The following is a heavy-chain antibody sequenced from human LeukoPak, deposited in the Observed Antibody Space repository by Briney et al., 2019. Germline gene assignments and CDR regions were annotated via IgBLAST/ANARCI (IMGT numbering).Heavy chain of an antibody. D-gene: IGHD3-22*01. J-gene: IGHJ4*02. CDR2: IFHSGIS. V-gene: IGHV4-38-2*01. CDR3: VRTTYYYDTSGHLGFDH. CDR1: GYSISGGYY. Sequence: SETLSLTCAVSGYSISGGYYWGWIRQPPGKGREWIGNIFHSGISHYNPSLSSRLTMSVDTSTNQFSLNLRSVTAADTAVYYCVRTTYYYDTSGHLGFDHWGQGTLVTVSS.